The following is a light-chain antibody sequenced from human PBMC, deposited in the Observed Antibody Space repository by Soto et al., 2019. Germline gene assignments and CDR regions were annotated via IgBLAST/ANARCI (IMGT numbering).Light chain of an antibody. Sequence: IQMTQSPSSLSASVGDRVTITCRASQSISTYLNWYQQKAGEAPKLLIYAASSLQSGVPPTFSGSGSGADFTLTISSLQPEDFATYYCQQSYSTPRTFGQGTKVDI. J-gene: IGKJ1*01. CDR3: QQSYSTPRT. CDR2: AAS. CDR1: QSISTY. V-gene: IGKV1-39*01.